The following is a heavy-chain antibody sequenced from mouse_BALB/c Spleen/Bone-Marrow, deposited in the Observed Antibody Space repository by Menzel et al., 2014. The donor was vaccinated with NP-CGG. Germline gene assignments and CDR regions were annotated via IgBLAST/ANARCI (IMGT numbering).Heavy chain of an antibody. CDR1: GYTFTSYV. D-gene: IGHD2-14*01. V-gene: IGHV1-14*01. CDR3: AKGGNYRYDFGY. Sequence: VQLQQSGPELVKPGASVKMSCKASGYTFTSYVMHWVKQKPGQGLEWIGYINPYNDGTKYSEKFKGMATLTSDRSSSTAYMELSSLTSEDSAVYYCAKGGNYRYDFGYWGRGTTLPVST. CDR2: INPYNDGT. J-gene: IGHJ2*01.